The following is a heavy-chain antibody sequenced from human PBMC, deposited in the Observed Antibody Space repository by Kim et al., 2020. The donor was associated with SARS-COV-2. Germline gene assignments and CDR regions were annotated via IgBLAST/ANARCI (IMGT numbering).Heavy chain of an antibody. V-gene: IGHV3-23*01. D-gene: IGHD6-19*01. CDR1: KFTFSSYA. CDR2: IRPSGGRT. Sequence: GGSLRLSCAASKFTFSSYAMSWIRQAPVKGLEWVSAIRPSGGRTYYADSVKGRFSVSRDDFKNTVYLQMDSLRADDTAIYYCARETLSRGWYSVDYWGRGTLVTVSS. CDR3: ARETLSRGWYSVDY. J-gene: IGHJ4*02.